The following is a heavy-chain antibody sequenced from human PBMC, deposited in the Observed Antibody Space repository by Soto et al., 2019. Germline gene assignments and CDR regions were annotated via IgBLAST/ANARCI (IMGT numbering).Heavy chain of an antibody. J-gene: IGHJ3*02. CDR1: GGSISSYY. D-gene: IGHD2-15*01. V-gene: IGHV4-59*01. Sequence: SETLSLTCTVSGGSISSYYWSWIRQPPGKGLEWIGYIYYSGSTNYNPSLKSRVTISVDTSKNQFSLKLSSVTAADTAVYYCARVVAGAFDIWGQGTMVTVSS. CDR3: ARVVAGAFDI. CDR2: IYYSGST.